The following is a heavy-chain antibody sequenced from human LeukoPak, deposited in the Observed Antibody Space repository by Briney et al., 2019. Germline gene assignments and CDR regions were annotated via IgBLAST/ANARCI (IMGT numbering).Heavy chain of an antibody. CDR2: ISGSGGST. J-gene: IGHJ4*02. D-gene: IGHD2-15*01. CDR1: GFTFSSYA. Sequence: GGSLRLSCAASGFTFSSYAMSWLRQAPGKGLEWVSAISGSGGSTYYADSVKGRFTISRDNSKNTLYLQMNSLRAEDTAVYYCARDGSGGSCFDYWGQGTLVTVSS. V-gene: IGHV3-23*01. CDR3: ARDGSGGSCFDY.